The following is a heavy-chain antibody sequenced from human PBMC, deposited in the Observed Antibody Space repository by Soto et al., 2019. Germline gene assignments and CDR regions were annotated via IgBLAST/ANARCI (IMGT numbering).Heavy chain of an antibody. CDR1: GFTFSSTY. V-gene: IGHV3-15*07. J-gene: IGHJ4*02. CDR2: IKSKTVGETT. CDR3: TTDNCRSSTCYLNY. D-gene: IGHD2-2*01. Sequence: PGGSLRLSCAASGFTFSSTYMNWVRQAPGKGLEWVGRIKSKTVGETTDYSAPVKGRFALSRDDPKNTVSLQMNSLKSEDTTIYYCTTDNCRSSTCYLNYWGQGALVTVSS.